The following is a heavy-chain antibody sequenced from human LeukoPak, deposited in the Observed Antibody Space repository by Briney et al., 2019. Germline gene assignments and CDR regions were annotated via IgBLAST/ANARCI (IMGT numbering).Heavy chain of an antibody. CDR3: ARDREITFGGVIVSDY. Sequence: GASVKVSCKASGGTFSSYAISWVRQAPGQGLEWMGRIIPILGIANYAQKFQGRVTITADKSTSTAYMELSSLRSEDTAVYYCARDREITFGGVIVSDYWGQGTLVTVSS. J-gene: IGHJ4*02. CDR2: IIPILGIA. CDR1: GGTFSSYA. V-gene: IGHV1-69*04. D-gene: IGHD3-16*02.